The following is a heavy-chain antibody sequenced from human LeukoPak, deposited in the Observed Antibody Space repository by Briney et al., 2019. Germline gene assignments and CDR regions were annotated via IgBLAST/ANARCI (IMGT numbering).Heavy chain of an antibody. J-gene: IGHJ4*02. CDR1: GFTFSAFS. CDR2: IFPSGGEI. V-gene: IGHV3-23*01. Sequence: GGSLRLSCEASGFTFSAFSMIWVRQPPGKGLEWVASIFPSGGEIHYADSVRGRFTISRDNSKSTLSLQMNSLRAEDTAIYYCATYRQVLLPFESWGQGTLVTVSS. D-gene: IGHD2-8*02. CDR3: ATYRQVLLPFES.